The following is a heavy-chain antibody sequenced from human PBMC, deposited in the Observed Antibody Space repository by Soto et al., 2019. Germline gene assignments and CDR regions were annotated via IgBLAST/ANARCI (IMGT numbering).Heavy chain of an antibody. V-gene: IGHV3-21*01. Sequence: EVQLVESGGGLVKPGGSLRLSCAASGFTFSSYTMNWVRQAPGRGLEWVSSISNSGSSIYYADSVKGRFIISRDNAKNSLYLQINSLRAEDTAVYYCARFEYQLPTLYFDYWCQGTLVTVSS. J-gene: IGHJ4*02. D-gene: IGHD2-2*01. CDR3: ARFEYQLPTLYFDY. CDR1: GFTFSSYT. CDR2: ISNSGSSI.